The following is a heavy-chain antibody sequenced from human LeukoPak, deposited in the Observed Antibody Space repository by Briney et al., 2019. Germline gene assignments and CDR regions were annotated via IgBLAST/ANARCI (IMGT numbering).Heavy chain of an antibody. CDR1: GYTFTSYD. V-gene: IGHV1-8*01. J-gene: IGHJ5*02. CDR3: ARGSGNWNYGDGLFDP. D-gene: IGHD1-7*01. CDR2: MNPNSGNT. Sequence: ASVKVSCKASGYTFTSYDINWVRQATGQGLEWMGWMNPNSGNTGYAQKFQGRVTMTRNTSISTAYMELSSLRSEDTAVYYCARGSGNWNYGDGLFDPWGQGTLVTVSS.